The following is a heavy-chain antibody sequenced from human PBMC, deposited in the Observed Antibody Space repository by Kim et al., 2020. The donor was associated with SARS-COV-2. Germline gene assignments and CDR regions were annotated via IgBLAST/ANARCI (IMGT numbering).Heavy chain of an antibody. CDR3: AKHFPDTSIRFLGLNQFDY. Sequence: SETLSLTCTVSGGSISSSAYYWGWLRQPPGKGLEWIGSVYYTGRNYYNSALKRRGTITVNTSKNQYFLKLSSVTAAATVVYYSAKHFPDTSIRFLGLNQFDYWGQGTLVTVSS. CDR1: GGSISSSAYY. CDR2: VYYTGRN. V-gene: IGHV4-39*01. D-gene: IGHD3-3*01. J-gene: IGHJ4*02.